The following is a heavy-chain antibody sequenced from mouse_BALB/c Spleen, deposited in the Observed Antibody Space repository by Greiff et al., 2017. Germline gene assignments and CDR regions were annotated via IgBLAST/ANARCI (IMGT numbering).Heavy chain of an antibody. CDR3: ARHGATAYYFDY. V-gene: IGHV5-12-1*01. CDR2: ISSGGGST. Sequence: EVNVVESGGGLVKPGGSLKLSCAASGFAFSSYDMSWVRQTPEKRLEWVAYISSGGGSTYYPDTVKGRFTISRDNAKNTLYLQMSSLKSEDTAMYYCARHGATAYYFDYWGQGTTLTVSS. D-gene: IGHD1-2*01. J-gene: IGHJ2*01. CDR1: GFAFSSYD.